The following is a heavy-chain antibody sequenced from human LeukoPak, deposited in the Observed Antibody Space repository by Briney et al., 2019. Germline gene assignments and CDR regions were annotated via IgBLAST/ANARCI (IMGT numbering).Heavy chain of an antibody. CDR2: ISSSSSTI. J-gene: IGHJ6*03. CDR3: ARAHSSESYYYMDV. D-gene: IGHD3-10*01. CDR1: GFTFSSYS. Sequence: GGSLRLSCAASGFTFSSYSMNWFRRAPGKGLEWVYYISSSSSTIYYADSVKGRFTISRDNAKNSLYLQMNSLRAEDTAVYYCARAHSSESYYYMDVWGKGTTVTVS. V-gene: IGHV3-48*01.